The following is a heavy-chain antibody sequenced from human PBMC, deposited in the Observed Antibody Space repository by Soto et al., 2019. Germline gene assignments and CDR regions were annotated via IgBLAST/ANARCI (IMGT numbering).Heavy chain of an antibody. Sequence: PGGSLRLSCAASGFTFSSYEMNWVRQAPGKGLEWVSYISSSGSTIYYADSVKGRFTISRDNAKNSLYLQTNSLRAEDTAVYYCARDGTVVVPAAREYYYYGMDVWGQGTTVTVSS. CDR1: GFTFSSYE. V-gene: IGHV3-48*03. D-gene: IGHD2-2*01. CDR2: ISSSGSTI. J-gene: IGHJ6*02. CDR3: ARDGTVVVPAAREYYYYGMDV.